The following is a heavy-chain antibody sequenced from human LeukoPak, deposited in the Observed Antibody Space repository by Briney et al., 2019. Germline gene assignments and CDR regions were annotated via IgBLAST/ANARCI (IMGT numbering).Heavy chain of an antibody. CDR2: ISSSSSTI. Sequence: HTGGSLRLSCAASGFTFSSYSMNWVRQAPGKGLEWVSYISSSSSTIYYVDSVKGRFTISRDNAKNSLYLQMNSLRAEDAAVYYCTKPINTGWSWARGNDYWGQGTLVTVSS. CDR3: TKPINTGWSWARGNDY. V-gene: IGHV3-48*01. D-gene: IGHD6-19*01. CDR1: GFTFSSYS. J-gene: IGHJ4*02.